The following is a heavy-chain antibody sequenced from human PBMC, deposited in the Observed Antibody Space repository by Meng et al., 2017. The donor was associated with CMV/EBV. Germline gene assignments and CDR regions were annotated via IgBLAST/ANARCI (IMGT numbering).Heavy chain of an antibody. CDR1: GFTFSSYA. CDR2: ISYDGSNK. Sequence: GESLKISCAASGFTFSSYAMHWVRQAPGKGLEWVAVISYDGSNKYYADSVKGRFTISRDNSKNTLYLQMNSLRAEDTAVYYCARDLSGQLVPATLNYYYYYGMDVGPRDHGHRLL. V-gene: IGHV3-30-3*01. D-gene: IGHD6-6*01. J-gene: IGHJ6*02. CDR3: ARDLSGQLVPATLNYYYYYGMDV.